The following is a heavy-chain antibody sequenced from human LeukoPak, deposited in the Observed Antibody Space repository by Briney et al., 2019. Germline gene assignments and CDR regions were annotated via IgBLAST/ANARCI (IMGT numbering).Heavy chain of an antibody. Sequence: PGRALRLSCAASGFTFSSYAMHWVRQAPGKGLEWVAVISYDGSNKYYADSVKGRFTISRDNSKNTLYLQMNSLRAGDTAVYYCARDLSLWFGELIDYWGQGTLDTVSS. V-gene: IGHV3-30-3*01. CDR2: ISYDGSNK. CDR3: ARDLSLWFGELIDY. D-gene: IGHD3-10*01. CDR1: GFTFSSYA. J-gene: IGHJ4*02.